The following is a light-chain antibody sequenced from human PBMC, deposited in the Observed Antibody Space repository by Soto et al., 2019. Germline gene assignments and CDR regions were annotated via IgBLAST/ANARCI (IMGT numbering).Light chain of an antibody. CDR3: QQYNSYWIT. CDR1: QSISSW. V-gene: IGKV1-5*03. CDR2: KAS. Sequence: DIQMTQSPSTLSASVGDRVTITCRASQSISSWLAWYQQKPGKAPKLLIYKASSLESGVPSWFSGSGSGTEFTLTISSLQPDDFATYYCQQYNSYWITFGQGTRLEIK. J-gene: IGKJ5*01.